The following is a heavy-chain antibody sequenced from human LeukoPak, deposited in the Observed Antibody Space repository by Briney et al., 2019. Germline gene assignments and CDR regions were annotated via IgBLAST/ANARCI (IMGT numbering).Heavy chain of an antibody. CDR1: GYTFTSYG. J-gene: IGHJ6*02. CDR3: ARDRAIFGASYGMDV. CDR2: ISAYNGNT. D-gene: IGHD3-3*01. Sequence: GASVKVSFKASGYTFTSYGISWVRQAPGQGLEWMGWISAYNGNTNYAQKLQGRVTMTTDTSTSTAYMELRSLRSDDTAVYYCARDRAIFGASYGMDVWGQGTTVTVSS. V-gene: IGHV1-18*01.